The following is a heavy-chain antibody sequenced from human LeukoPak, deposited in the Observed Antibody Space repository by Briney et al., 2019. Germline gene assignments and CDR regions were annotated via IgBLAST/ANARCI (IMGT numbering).Heavy chain of an antibody. Sequence: SEXXXXXCTVSGGSISSYYWSWIRQPAGKGLEWIGRIYTSGSTNYNPSLTSRVTMSVDTSKNQFSLKLSSVTAAHTAVYYCARDKDYDFWSGYYTAHAFDIWGQGTMVTVSS. D-gene: IGHD3-3*01. CDR3: ARDKDYDFWSGYYTAHAFDI. V-gene: IGHV4-4*07. CDR2: IYTSGST. CDR1: GGSISSYY. J-gene: IGHJ3*02.